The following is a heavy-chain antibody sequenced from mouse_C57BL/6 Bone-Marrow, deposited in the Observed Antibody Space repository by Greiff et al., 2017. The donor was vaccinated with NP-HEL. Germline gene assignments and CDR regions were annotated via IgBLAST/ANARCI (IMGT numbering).Heavy chain of an antibody. CDR1: GYTFTNYW. D-gene: IGHD3-2*02. CDR3: ASTAQASPWFAY. J-gene: IGHJ3*01. CDR2: IYPGGGYT. V-gene: IGHV1-63*01. Sequence: QVQLQQSGAELVRPGTSVKMSCKASGYTFTNYWIGWAKQRPGHGLEWIGDIYPGGGYTNYNEKFKGKATLTADKSSSTAYMQVSSLTSEDSAIYYCASTAQASPWFAYWGQGTLVTVSA.